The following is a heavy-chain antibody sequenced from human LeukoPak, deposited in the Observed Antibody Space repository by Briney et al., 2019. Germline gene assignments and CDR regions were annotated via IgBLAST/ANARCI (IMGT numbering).Heavy chain of an antibody. CDR3: ARARGGYYYDSSGYQRAFDI. D-gene: IGHD3-22*01. V-gene: IGHV3-48*01. CDR2: ISSSSSNK. CDR1: GFTFSSYG. Sequence: PGGSLRLSCAASGFTFSSYGMNWVRQAPGRGLEWVSYISSSSSNKYYADSVKGRFTISRDNAKDSLYLQMNSLRAEDTAVYYCARARGGYYYDSSGYQRAFDIWGQGTMVTVSS. J-gene: IGHJ3*02.